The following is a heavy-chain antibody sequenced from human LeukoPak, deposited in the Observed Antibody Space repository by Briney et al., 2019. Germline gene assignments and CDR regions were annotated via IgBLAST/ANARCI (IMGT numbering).Heavy chain of an antibody. CDR1: GGSISSSGYY. CDR2: IYYSGST. J-gene: IGHJ5*02. Sequence: SETLSLTCTVSGGSISSSGYYWGWIRQPPGKGPEWIASIYYSGSTYYNPSLKSRVTISVDTSKNQLSLKLSSLTAADTAVYYCARHEYSGSYYGLSWFDPWGQGTLVTVSS. V-gene: IGHV4-39*01. D-gene: IGHD1-26*01. CDR3: ARHEYSGSYYGLSWFDP.